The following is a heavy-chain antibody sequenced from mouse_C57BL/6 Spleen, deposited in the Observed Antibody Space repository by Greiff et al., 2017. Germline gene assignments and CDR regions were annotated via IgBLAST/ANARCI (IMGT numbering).Heavy chain of an antibody. V-gene: IGHV1-64*01. CDR3: AIFITTVVATGYFDV. D-gene: IGHD1-1*01. Sequence: QVQLKQPGAELVKPGASVKLSCKASGYTFTSYWMHWVKQRPGQGLEWIGMIHPNSGSTNYNEKFKSKATLTVDKSSSTAYMQLSSLTSEDSAVYYCAIFITTVVATGYFDVWGTGTTVTVSS. J-gene: IGHJ1*03. CDR2: IHPNSGST. CDR1: GYTFTSYW.